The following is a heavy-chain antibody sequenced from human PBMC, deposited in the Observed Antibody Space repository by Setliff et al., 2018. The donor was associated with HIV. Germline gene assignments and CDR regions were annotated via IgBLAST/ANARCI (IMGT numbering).Heavy chain of an antibody. D-gene: IGHD3-9*01. CDR1: GYTFTGYY. CDR3: AREGITIFYFYYFAVDV. J-gene: IGHJ6*02. CDR2: INPNSGGT. Sequence: ASVKVSCKGSGYTFTGYYVHWVRLAPGQGLEWMGWINPNSGGTDYAQNFQGRVTMTRDTSISTGFMELSGLTSDDTAVYFCAREGITIFYFYYFAVDVWGQGTTVTVSS. V-gene: IGHV1-2*02.